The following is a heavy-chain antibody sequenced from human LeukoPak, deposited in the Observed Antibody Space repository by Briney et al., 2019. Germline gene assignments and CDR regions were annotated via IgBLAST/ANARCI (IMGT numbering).Heavy chain of an antibody. CDR3: ARETWIQLWSDAFDI. CDR2: IYTSGST. D-gene: IGHD5-18*01. V-gene: IGHV4-61*02. CDR1: GGSISSGSYY. Sequence: SETLSLTCTVSGGSISSGSYYWIWIRQPAGKGLEWIGRIYTSGSTNYNPSLKSRVTISVDTSKNQFSLKLSSVTGADTAVYYCARETWIQLWSDAFDIWGQGTMVTVSS. J-gene: IGHJ3*02.